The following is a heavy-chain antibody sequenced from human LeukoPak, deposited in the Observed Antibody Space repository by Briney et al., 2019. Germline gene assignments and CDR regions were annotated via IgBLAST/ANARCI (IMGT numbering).Heavy chain of an antibody. D-gene: IGHD3-9*01. CDR1: GFHFRTYG. CDR2: IPAGGSNT. J-gene: IGHJ4*02. V-gene: IGHV3-21*03. Sequence: GGSLRLSCVASGFHFRTYGMSWVRQAPGKGLEWVSGIPAGGSNTYYADSVKGRFTISRDNAKNSLYLQMNSLKTEDTAVYYCTTDRLAFDYWGQGTLVTVSS. CDR3: TTDRLAFDY.